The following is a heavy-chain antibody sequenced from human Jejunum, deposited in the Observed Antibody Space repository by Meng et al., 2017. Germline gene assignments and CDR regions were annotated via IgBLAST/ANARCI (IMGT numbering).Heavy chain of an antibody. CDR2: IHHSGST. Sequence: QVQLQSSGPGLLKPSGTLSLTCGVSGGSISSSDWWSWVRQPPGKGLEWIGEIHHSGSTNYNPSLKSRVTISVDKSKNQFSLKLSSVTAADTAVYYCAREWSGSFRHFDYWGQGTLVTVSS. J-gene: IGHJ4*02. CDR1: GGSISSSDW. CDR3: AREWSGSFRHFDY. V-gene: IGHV4-4*02. D-gene: IGHD3-16*02.